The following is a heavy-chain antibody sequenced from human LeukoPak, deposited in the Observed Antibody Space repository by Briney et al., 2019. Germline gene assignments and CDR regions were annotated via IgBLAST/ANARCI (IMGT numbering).Heavy chain of an antibody. V-gene: IGHV5-51*01. CDR2: IYPGDSDT. Sequence: GESLKISCKGSGYSFTSYWIGWVRQMPGKGLEWMGIIYPGDSDTRYSPSFQGQVTISADKSISTAYLQWSSLKASDNAMYYCARTIAAAGHENWFDPWGQGTLVTVSS. J-gene: IGHJ5*02. CDR1: GYSFTSYW. D-gene: IGHD6-13*01. CDR3: ARTIAAAGHENWFDP.